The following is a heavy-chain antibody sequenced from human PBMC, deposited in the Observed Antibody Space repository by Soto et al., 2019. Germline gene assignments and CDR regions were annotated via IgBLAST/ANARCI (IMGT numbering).Heavy chain of an antibody. J-gene: IGHJ4*02. D-gene: IGHD2-2*01. CDR1: GGYISNSDYV. CDR2: SSSSGNT. V-gene: IGHV4-30-4*01. Sequence: SETLSVTCTFSGGYISNSDYVWSWIRQSPGKGLECIGYSSSSGNTYYNPSLKSRATLSVDTSKNQFSLRLTSVTVEDTAVYYCAKDMAPGVPAPIDYWGQGTMVTVSS. CDR3: AKDMAPGVPAPIDY.